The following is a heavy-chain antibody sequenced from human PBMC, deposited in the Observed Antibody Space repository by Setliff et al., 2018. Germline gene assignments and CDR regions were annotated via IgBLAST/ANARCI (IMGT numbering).Heavy chain of an antibody. CDR2: LYSSGST. J-gene: IGHJ4*02. Sequence: PSETLSLTCTVSGGSISSGPYYWNWFRQPAGKGLEWIGRLYSSGSTNYNPSLKSRVTISVDTSKNQFSLKLSSVTAADTAVYYCASTDWGWGYYFDYWGQGTLVTSPQ. CDR1: GGSISSGPYY. CDR3: ASTDWGWGYYFDY. V-gene: IGHV4-61*02. D-gene: IGHD7-27*01.